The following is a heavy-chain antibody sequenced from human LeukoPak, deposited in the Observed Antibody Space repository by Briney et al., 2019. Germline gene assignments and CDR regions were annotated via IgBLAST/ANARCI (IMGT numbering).Heavy chain of an antibody. V-gene: IGHV1-2*06. CDR1: GYTFTGDY. J-gene: IGHJ4*02. CDR3: TRGPYSSSWYFDY. Sequence: ASVKVSCKASGYTFTGDYMHWVRQAPGQGLEWMGRIHPNSGGTKYAQKFQGRVTMTRDTSIATAYMELSRLRSDDTAVYYCTRGPYSSSWYFDYWGQGTLVTVSS. D-gene: IGHD6-13*01. CDR2: IHPNSGGT.